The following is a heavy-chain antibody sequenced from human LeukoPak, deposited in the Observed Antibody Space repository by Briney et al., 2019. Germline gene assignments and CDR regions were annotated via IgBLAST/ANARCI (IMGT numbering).Heavy chain of an antibody. J-gene: IGHJ6*03. CDR2: IYISGDT. CDR1: GGSISSHY. Sequence: PSETLSLTCTVSGGSISSHYWSWILQPAGKGLEWIGRIYISGDTDYNPSLKSRVTMSVDTSKNQFFLKLSSVTAADTAVYYCARDQRAYDHMDVWGKGTTVTVSS. V-gene: IGHV4-4*07. CDR3: ARDQRAYDHMDV.